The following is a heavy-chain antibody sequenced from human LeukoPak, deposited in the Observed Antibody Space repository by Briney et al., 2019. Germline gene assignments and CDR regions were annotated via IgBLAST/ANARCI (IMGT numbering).Heavy chain of an antibody. V-gene: IGHV3-7*01. Sequence: GGSLRLSCAVSGSTSSRNFMSWVRQTPEKRLEWVANINQDGSEKNYVDSVKGQFTISRDNAKNSLFLQMNSLRAEDTAIYYCASGAGWESGYWGQGTLVTVSS. J-gene: IGHJ4*02. CDR3: ASGAGWESGY. CDR2: INQDGSEK. D-gene: IGHD1-26*01. CDR1: GSTSSRNF.